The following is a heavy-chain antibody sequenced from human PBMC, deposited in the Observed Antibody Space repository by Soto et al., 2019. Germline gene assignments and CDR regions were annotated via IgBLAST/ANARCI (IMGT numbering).Heavy chain of an antibody. CDR2: IYHSGST. CDR3: ATAPGPS. Sequence: PSETLSLTWAVSGGSISSGGYSWSWIRQPPGKGLEWIGYIYHSGSTYYNPSLKSRVTISVDRSKNQFSLKLTSVTAADMAVYYCATAPGPSWGQGTLVTVSS. V-gene: IGHV4-30-2*01. CDR1: GGSISSGGYS. J-gene: IGHJ5*02.